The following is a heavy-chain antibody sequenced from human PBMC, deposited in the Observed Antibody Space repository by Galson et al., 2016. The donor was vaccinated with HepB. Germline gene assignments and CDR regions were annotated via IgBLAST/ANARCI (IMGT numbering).Heavy chain of an antibody. CDR2: ISFDGSTK. Sequence: SLRLSCAASGFIFSNYGMHWVRQAPGKGLEWVAVISFDGSTKSYADSVRGRITISRDNSKNTLYLQMNSLRAEDTAVYYCARAHNGSWEVVDFWGQGTLVTVSS. CDR1: GFIFSNYG. D-gene: IGHD6-13*01. J-gene: IGHJ4*02. V-gene: IGHV3-30*03. CDR3: ARAHNGSWEVVDF.